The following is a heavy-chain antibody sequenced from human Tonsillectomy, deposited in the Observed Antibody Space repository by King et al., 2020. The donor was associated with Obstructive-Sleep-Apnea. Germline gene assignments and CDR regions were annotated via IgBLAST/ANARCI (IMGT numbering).Heavy chain of an antibody. CDR2: MNPNSGNT. D-gene: IGHD3-22*01. J-gene: IGHJ4*02. CDR3: ARGSSPYYYDSSGYYPDY. CDR1: GYTFTSYD. Sequence: QLVQSGAEVKKPGASVKVSCKASGYTFTSYDINWVRQATGQGLEWMGWMNPNSGNTGYAQKFQGRVTMTRNTSIIPAYMELSSLRSEDTAVYYCARGSSPYYYDSSGYYPDYWGQGTLVTVSS. V-gene: IGHV1-8*01.